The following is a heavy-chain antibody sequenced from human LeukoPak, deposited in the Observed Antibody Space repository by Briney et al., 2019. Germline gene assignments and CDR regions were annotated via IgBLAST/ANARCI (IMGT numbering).Heavy chain of an antibody. CDR1: GYTFTSYG. CDR2: INPSGGST. CDR3: AREAAAEDHYWFDP. Sequence: ASVKVSCKASGYTFTSYGISWVRQAPGQGLEWMGIINPSGGSTSYAQKFQGRVTMTRDMSTSTVYMELSSLRSEDTAVYYCAREAAAEDHYWFDPWGQGTLVTVSS. V-gene: IGHV1-46*01. J-gene: IGHJ5*02. D-gene: IGHD6-13*01.